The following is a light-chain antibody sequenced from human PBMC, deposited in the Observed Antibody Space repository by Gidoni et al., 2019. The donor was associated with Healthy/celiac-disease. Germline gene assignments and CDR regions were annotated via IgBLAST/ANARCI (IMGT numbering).Light chain of an antibody. CDR3: QQLNSYPRFT. J-gene: IGKJ3*01. V-gene: IGKV1-9*01. CDR2: AAS. CDR1: QGISSY. Sequence: DIQLTQSPSFLSASVGDRVTITCRASQGISSYLAWYQQNPGKAPKPLIYAASTLQSGVPSRFSGSGSGTEFTLTISSLQPEDFATYYCQQLNSYPRFTFXPXTKVDIK.